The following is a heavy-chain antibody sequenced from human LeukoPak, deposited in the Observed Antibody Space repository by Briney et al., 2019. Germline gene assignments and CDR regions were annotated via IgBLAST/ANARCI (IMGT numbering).Heavy chain of an antibody. CDR2: ISSGSSYI. Sequence: GGSLRLSXAASGFTFSNYYMNWVCQAPGKGLEWVSSISSGSSYIYYADSLKGRFTISRDNAKNSLYLQMNSLRAEDTAVYYCATGVRGYNSALDYWGQGTLVTVSP. D-gene: IGHD6-19*01. CDR1: GFTFSNYY. J-gene: IGHJ4*02. CDR3: ATGVRGYNSALDY. V-gene: IGHV3-21*01.